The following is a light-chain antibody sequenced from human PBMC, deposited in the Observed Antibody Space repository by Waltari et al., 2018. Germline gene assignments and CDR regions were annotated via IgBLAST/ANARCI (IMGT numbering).Light chain of an antibody. V-gene: IGKV1-9*01. J-gene: IGKJ1*01. CDR1: QDISNY. CDR3: QQHNSYPRT. Sequence: DIQMTKSPSYLSASVGDRVTITCQASQDISNYLAWYQQKPGKAPELLIYAATTLQSGVSSRFSGSGSGTEFTLTINSLQPKDFATYYCQQHNSYPRTFGQGTKVEVK. CDR2: AAT.